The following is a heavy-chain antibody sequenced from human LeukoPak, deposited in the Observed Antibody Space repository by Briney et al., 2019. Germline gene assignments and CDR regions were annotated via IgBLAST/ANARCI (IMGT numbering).Heavy chain of an antibody. CDR2: IRYDGSNK. V-gene: IGHV3-30*02. CDR3: AKDPYYGSGSYTSSFDY. CDR1: GFTFSSYG. D-gene: IGHD3-10*01. Sequence: GGSLRLSCAASGFTFSSYGMHWVRQAPGKGLEWVAFIRYDGSNKYYADSVKGRFAISRDNSKNTLYLQMNSLRAEDTAVYYCAKDPYYGSGSYTSSFDYWGQGTLVTVSS. J-gene: IGHJ4*02.